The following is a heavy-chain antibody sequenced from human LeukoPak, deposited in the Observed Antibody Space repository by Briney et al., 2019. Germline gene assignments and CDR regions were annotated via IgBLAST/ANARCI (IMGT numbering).Heavy chain of an antibody. Sequence: PGPSLRLSCAASGFTFSNAWISSVRHAPGKGLEWVSAISSSGGSTYYADSVKGRFTIYRDNSKNTLYLQMNSLRAEDTAVYYCAKENSGSYLPYYFDYWGQGTLVTVSS. D-gene: IGHD1-26*01. V-gene: IGHV3-23*01. CDR2: ISSSGGST. CDR3: AKENSGSYLPYYFDY. CDR1: GFTFSNAW. J-gene: IGHJ4*02.